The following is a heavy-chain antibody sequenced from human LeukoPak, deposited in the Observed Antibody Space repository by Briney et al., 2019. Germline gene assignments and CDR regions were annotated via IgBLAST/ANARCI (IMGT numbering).Heavy chain of an antibody. V-gene: IGHV3-53*01. D-gene: IGHD6-13*01. Sequence: GGSLRLSCAASGFTFNSYWMSWVRQAPGKGLEWVSVIYSGGSTYYADSVKGRFTISRDNSKNTLYLQMNSLRAEDTAVYYCARVDIAAAGPFDPWGQGTLVTVSS. J-gene: IGHJ5*02. CDR2: IYSGGST. CDR1: GFTFNSYW. CDR3: ARVDIAAAGPFDP.